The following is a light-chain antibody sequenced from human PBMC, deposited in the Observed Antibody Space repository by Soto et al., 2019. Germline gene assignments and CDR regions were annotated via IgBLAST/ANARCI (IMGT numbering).Light chain of an antibody. Sequence: DIRVTESPAILYLSLGYLLAVTFRPSQSISSWLAWYQQKPGKAPKLLIFDASSLESGVPSRFTGSGSGTEFTLTISSLEPDDFATYYCQQDNAYTRKFGQGTKVEIK. CDR1: QSISSW. V-gene: IGKV1-5*01. J-gene: IGKJ1*01. CDR2: DAS. CDR3: QQDNAYTRK.